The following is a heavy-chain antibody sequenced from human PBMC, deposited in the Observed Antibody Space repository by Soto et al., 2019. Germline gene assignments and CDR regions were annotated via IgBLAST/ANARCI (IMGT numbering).Heavy chain of an antibody. D-gene: IGHD6-13*01. CDR3: ARDRQQLNWFDP. CDR2: INAGNGNT. Sequence: QVQLVQSGAEEKKPGASVKVSCKASGYTFTSYAMHWVRQAPGQRLEWMGWINAGNGNTKYSQKFQARVTITRDTSASTAYMESSSLRSEDTAVYYCARDRQQLNWFDPWGQGTLVTVSS. CDR1: GYTFTSYA. J-gene: IGHJ5*02. V-gene: IGHV1-3*05.